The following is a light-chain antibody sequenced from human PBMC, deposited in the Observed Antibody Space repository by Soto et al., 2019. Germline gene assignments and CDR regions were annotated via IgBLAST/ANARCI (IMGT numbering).Light chain of an antibody. J-gene: IGKJ2*01. CDR2: GAS. Sequence: ENVLTQSPDILSLSPGERVTLSCRASQSISNSYLAWYQQKPGQAPRDLIYGASNRATGTPDRFSGSGSETDFTLTISRLQSEDFALYYCQQYGRSLPTFGRGTKLEIK. V-gene: IGKV3-20*01. CDR3: QQYGRSLPT. CDR1: QSISNSY.